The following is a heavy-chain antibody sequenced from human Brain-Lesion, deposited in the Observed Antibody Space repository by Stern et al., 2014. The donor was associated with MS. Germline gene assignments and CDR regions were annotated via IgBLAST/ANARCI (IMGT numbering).Heavy chain of an antibody. D-gene: IGHD6-13*01. CDR3: ASDSSSYYYYGMDV. Sequence: VQLVESGGGVVQPGRSLRLSCAASGFTFSSYGMHWVRQAPGKGLEGVAVIWSDGSNKYYADSVKGRFSISRDNSKNTLYLQMNSLRAEDTAVYYCASDSSSYYYYGMDVWGQGTTVTVSS. J-gene: IGHJ6*02. CDR2: IWSDGSNK. V-gene: IGHV3-33*01. CDR1: GFTFSSYG.